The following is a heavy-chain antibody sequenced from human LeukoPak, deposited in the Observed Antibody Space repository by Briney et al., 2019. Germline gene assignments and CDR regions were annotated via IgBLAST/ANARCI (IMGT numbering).Heavy chain of an antibody. CDR2: IWYDGSNK. D-gene: IGHD2-2*01. CDR1: GFTFSSYG. J-gene: IGHJ6*03. Sequence: GGALRLSCAASGFTFSSYGMHWVRQAPGKGLEWVAVIWYDGSNKYYADSVKGRFTISRDNSKNTLYLQMNSLRAEDTAVYYCARRGCRSTSCYDYYYYMDVWGKGTTVTVSS. CDR3: ARRGCRSTSCYDYYYYMDV. V-gene: IGHV3-33*01.